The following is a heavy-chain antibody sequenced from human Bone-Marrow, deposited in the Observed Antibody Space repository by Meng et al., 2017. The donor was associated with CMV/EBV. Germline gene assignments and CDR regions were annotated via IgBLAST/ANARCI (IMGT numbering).Heavy chain of an antibody. CDR3: ARHWSGGYSLGD. CDR1: GDYISNGRW. Sequence: CAVSGDYISNGRWWSWVRQPPGKGLEWIGEVYNRGNPNYNPSLKGRVTISRDESRNQFSLELSSVTAADTALYYCARHWSGGYSLGDWGQGTLVTVSS. J-gene: IGHJ4*02. CDR2: VYNRGNP. D-gene: IGHD5-18*01. V-gene: IGHV4-4*02.